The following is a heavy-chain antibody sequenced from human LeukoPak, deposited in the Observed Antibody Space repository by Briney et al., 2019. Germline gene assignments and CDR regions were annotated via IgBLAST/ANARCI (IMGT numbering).Heavy chain of an antibody. J-gene: IGHJ4*02. CDR1: GFTFSDYY. CDR2: ISSSAISI. Sequence: GGSLRLSCAASGFTFSDYYMSWIRQAPGKGLEWVSYISSSAISIYYEDSVKGRFTISRDNAQNSLYLQMNSLRAEDTAVYYCARVSPLQAAPDYWGQGTLVTVSS. V-gene: IGHV3-11*04. D-gene: IGHD6-25*01. CDR3: ARVSPLQAAPDY.